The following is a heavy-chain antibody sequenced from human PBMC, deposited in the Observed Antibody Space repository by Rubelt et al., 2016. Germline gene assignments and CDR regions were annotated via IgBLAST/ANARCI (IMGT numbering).Heavy chain of an antibody. CDR2: FYHTGST. CDR3: ARPAGPSYYYYFDY. Sequence: LQKPSETLSLTCSVSGASISSYYWSWIRQPPGKGLEWIASFYHTGSTTYNPSLKSRVTLSVDTSKNQFSLKVRSLTAAETAVYYWARPAGPSYYYYFDYWGQGILVTVSS. V-gene: IGHV4-59*01. J-gene: IGHJ4*02. CDR1: GASISSYY. D-gene: IGHD3-22*01.